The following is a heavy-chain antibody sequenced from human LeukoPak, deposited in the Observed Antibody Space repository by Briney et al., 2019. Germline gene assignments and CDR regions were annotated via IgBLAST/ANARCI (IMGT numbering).Heavy chain of an antibody. CDR1: GFTFSCYG. D-gene: IGHD6-13*01. CDR2: ISYDGSNK. CDR3: AKDQEQQPFDY. V-gene: IGHV3-30*18. Sequence: GQSLRLSCAASGFTFSCYGMHWVRQTPSNGPDWVAVISYDGSNKYYADSVKGRFTISRDNSKNTLYLQMNSLRAEDTAVYYCAKDQEQQPFDYWGQGTLVTVSS. J-gene: IGHJ4*02.